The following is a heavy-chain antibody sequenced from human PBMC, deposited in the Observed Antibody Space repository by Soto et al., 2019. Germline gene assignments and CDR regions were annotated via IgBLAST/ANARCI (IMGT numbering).Heavy chain of an antibody. D-gene: IGHD5-12*01. Sequence: EAQLVESGGGLVQPGRSLRLSRAASGFTFDNYAMHWVRQAPGKGLEWVSGISYSGVNIGYADSVKGRFTISRDAAENSLFLQMNSLRAEDTALYYCARDVGTVARNLASWGQGTLVTVAS. CDR3: ARDVGTVARNLAS. V-gene: IGHV3-9*01. CDR2: ISYSGVNI. J-gene: IGHJ5*02. CDR1: GFTFDNYA.